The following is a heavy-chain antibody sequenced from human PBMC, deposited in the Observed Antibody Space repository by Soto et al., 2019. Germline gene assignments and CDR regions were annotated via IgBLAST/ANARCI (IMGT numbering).Heavy chain of an antibody. CDR3: ARIRGYWYGLDV. Sequence: EVQLLESGGGLVQPGGSLRLSCAASGFPLSTYGMTWVRQAPGKGLEWFSAITGTGGNTYYVDSVKGRFTSSRDNSKNMLYLQVNSLRVEDTAVYYCARIRGYWYGLDVWGQGTTVTVSS. CDR1: GFPLSTYG. J-gene: IGHJ6*02. CDR2: ITGTGGNT. V-gene: IGHV3-23*01.